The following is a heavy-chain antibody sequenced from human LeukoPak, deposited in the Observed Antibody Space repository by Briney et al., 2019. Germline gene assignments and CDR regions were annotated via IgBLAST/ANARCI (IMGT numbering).Heavy chain of an antibody. CDR2: IRHDGSNK. J-gene: IGHJ4*02. Sequence: PGGSLRLSCAASGFTFSRYGMHWVREAPGKGLEGVAFIRHDGSNKYYAGSVKGRFTISRDNSKNTLYLQMNSLRAEDTAVYYCAKSKGYYYDSSGYSGRLFDYWGQGTLVTVSS. V-gene: IGHV3-30*02. D-gene: IGHD3-22*01. CDR1: GFTFSRYG. CDR3: AKSKGYYYDSSGYSGRLFDY.